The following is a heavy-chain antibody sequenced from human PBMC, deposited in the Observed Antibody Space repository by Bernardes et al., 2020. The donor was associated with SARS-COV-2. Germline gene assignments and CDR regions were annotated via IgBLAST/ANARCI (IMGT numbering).Heavy chain of an antibody. CDR2: IKGDGSSA. V-gene: IGHV3-74*01. CDR1: GFNSSTFW. D-gene: IGHD6-13*01. J-gene: IGHJ5*02. Sequence: GGSLRLSCAASGFNSSTFWMHWVRQVPGKGLVWVSRIKGDGSSASYADFVKGRFTISRDNAKSTLYLQMNSLRAEDSAVYFCGAGVSWGQGTLVTVSS. CDR3: GAGVS.